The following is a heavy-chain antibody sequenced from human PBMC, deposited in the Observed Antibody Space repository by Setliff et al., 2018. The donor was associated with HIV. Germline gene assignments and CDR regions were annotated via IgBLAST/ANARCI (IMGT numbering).Heavy chain of an antibody. Sequence: VKVSCKAFGYSFTSYGISWVRQAPGQGVEWMGWISTYNGNINYAQKVQGRVTMTTDTSTNTVYMELRSLRSDDTAVYYCARDEQYQLLLDYWGQGTLVTVSS. J-gene: IGHJ4*02. V-gene: IGHV1-18*01. CDR1: GYSFTSYG. CDR2: ISTYNGNI. CDR3: ARDEQYQLLLDY. D-gene: IGHD2-2*01.